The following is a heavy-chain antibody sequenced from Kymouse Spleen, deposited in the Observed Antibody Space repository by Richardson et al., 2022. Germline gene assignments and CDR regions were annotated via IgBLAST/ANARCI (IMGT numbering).Heavy chain of an antibody. CDR1: GFTFSSYD. D-gene: IGHD3-10*01. CDR3: ARGNYYGSGSYRNWFDP. J-gene: IGHJ5*02. V-gene: IGHV3-13*01. CDR2: IGTAGDT. Sequence: EVQLVESGGGLVQPGGSLRLSCAASGFTFSSYDMHWVRQATGKGLEWVSAIGTAGDTYYPGSVKGRFTISRENAKNSLYLQMNSLRAGDTAVYYCARGNYYGSGSYRNWFDPWGQGTLVTVSS.